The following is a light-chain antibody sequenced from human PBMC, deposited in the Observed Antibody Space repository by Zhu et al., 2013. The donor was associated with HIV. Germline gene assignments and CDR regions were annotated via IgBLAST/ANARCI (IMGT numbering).Light chain of an antibody. V-gene: IGKV1-39*01. CDR1: QGISSY. J-gene: IGKJ3*01. Sequence: DIQMTQSPSSLSASVGDRITITCRASQGISSYLNWYQQKPGKAPKLLIYAASSLQSGVPSRFSGSGSGTDFTLTISSLQPEDFATYSCQQSYSPKFTFGPGTKVDIK. CDR3: QQSYSPKFT. CDR2: AAS.